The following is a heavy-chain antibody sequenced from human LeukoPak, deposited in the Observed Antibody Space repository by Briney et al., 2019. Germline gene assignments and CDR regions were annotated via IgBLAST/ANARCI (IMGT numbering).Heavy chain of an antibody. V-gene: IGHV5-51*01. CDR2: IYPGDSDT. CDR3: ARSGYYYGSGSYYSDI. J-gene: IGHJ3*02. D-gene: IGHD3-10*01. Sequence: GESLKISCKGSGYSFTSYWIGWVRQMPGKGLEWMGIIYPGDSDTRYSPSFQGQVTISADKSISTAYLQWSSLKASDTAMYYCARSGYYYGSGSYYSDIWGQGTMVTVSS. CDR1: GYSFTSYW.